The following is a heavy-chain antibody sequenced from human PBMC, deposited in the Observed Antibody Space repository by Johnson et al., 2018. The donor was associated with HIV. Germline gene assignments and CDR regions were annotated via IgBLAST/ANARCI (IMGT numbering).Heavy chain of an antibody. V-gene: IGHV3-30*04. J-gene: IGHJ3*02. CDR3: AKVLKAGGRMNDGFDI. Sequence: VQLVESGGGVVQPGRSLRLSCAASGFTFSSYAMHWVRQAPGKGLEWVAVISYDGGNKYYVDSVKGRFTISRDNSKNTRYLQMNSLRAEDTAVYYCAKVLKAGGRMNDGFDIWGQGTLVTVSS. D-gene: IGHD1-26*01. CDR1: GFTFSSYA. CDR2: ISYDGGNK.